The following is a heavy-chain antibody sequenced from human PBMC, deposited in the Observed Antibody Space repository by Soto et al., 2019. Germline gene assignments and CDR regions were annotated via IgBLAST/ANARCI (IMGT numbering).Heavy chain of an antibody. CDR2: IIPIFGTA. J-gene: IGHJ6*02. V-gene: IGHV1-69*01. Sequence: QVQLVQSGAEVKKPGSSVKVSCTASGGIFSSYAISWVRQAPGQGLEWMGGIIPIFGTANYAQKFQGRVTITADESTSTAYMELSSLRSEDTAVYYFASQMIVVVPAAETYYYYGMDVWGQGTTVTVSS. CDR1: GGIFSSYA. D-gene: IGHD2-2*01. CDR3: ASQMIVVVPAAETYYYYGMDV.